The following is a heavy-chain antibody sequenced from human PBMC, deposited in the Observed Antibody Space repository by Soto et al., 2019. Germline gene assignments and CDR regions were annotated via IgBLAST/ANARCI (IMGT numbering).Heavy chain of an antibody. CDR3: ARANYDFWSGYCFDY. Sequence: PGGSLRISCAASGFTFSSYWMHWVRQAPGKGLVWVSRINSDGSSTSYADSVKGRFTISRDNAKNMLYLQMNSLRAEDTAVYYCARANYDFWSGYCFDYWGQGTLVTVSS. CDR1: GFTFSSYW. D-gene: IGHD3-3*01. V-gene: IGHV3-74*01. J-gene: IGHJ4*02. CDR2: INSDGSST.